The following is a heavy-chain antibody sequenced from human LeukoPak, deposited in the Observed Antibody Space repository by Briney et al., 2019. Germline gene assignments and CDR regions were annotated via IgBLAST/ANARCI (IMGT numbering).Heavy chain of an antibody. Sequence: SETLSLTCTVSGGSISSSSYYWGWIRQPPGKGLEWIGSIYYSGSTYYNPSLKSRVTMSVDTSKNQFSLKLSSVTAADTAVYYCARAGRGGWELPLDYWGQGTLVTVSS. CDR2: IYYSGST. J-gene: IGHJ4*02. CDR3: ARAGRGGWELPLDY. V-gene: IGHV4-39*07. CDR1: GGSISSSSYY. D-gene: IGHD1-26*01.